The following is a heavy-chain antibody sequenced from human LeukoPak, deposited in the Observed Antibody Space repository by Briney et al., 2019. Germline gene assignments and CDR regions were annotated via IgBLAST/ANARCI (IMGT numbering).Heavy chain of an antibody. CDR1: GFTFSSSA. CDR2: IGSTGIST. D-gene: IGHD1-26*01. CDR3: AREGLRGGAVVY. V-gene: IGHV3-23*01. Sequence: GGSLRLSCAASGFTFSSSAMNWVRQAPGKGLEWVSAIGSTGISTYYADSVKGRFTISRDDSKVYLQMNSLRAEDTAVYYCAREGLRGGAVVYWGQGTLVTVSS. J-gene: IGHJ4*02.